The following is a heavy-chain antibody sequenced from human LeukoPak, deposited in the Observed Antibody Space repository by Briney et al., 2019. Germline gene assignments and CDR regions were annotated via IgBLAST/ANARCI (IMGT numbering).Heavy chain of an antibody. V-gene: IGHV3-23*01. CDR3: AKGRQYQLLTKPFDY. D-gene: IGHD2-2*01. CDR2: ISGRGVGT. CDR1: GFTFSSYV. J-gene: IGHJ4*02. Sequence: GGSLRLSCAASGFTFSSYVMSWVRQAPGKGLEWVSSISGRGVGTFYADSVKGRFTISRDNPKNTLYLQMNSLRADDTAVYYCAKGRQYQLLTKPFDYWGQGTLVTVSS.